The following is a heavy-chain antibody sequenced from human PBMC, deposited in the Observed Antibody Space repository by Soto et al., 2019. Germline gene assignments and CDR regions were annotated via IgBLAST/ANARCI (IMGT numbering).Heavy chain of an antibody. CDR2: IYYSGST. V-gene: IGHV4-31*03. CDR3: ARVINSRASGWFDP. Sequence: QVQLQESGPGLVKPSQTLSLTCTVSGGSISSGGYYWSWIRQHPGKGLEWIGYIYYSGSTYYNPSLKSGVTISVDTSKNQFSLKLSSVTAADTAVYYCARVINSRASGWFDPWGQGTLVTVSS. D-gene: IGHD6-13*01. J-gene: IGHJ5*02. CDR1: GGSISSGGYY.